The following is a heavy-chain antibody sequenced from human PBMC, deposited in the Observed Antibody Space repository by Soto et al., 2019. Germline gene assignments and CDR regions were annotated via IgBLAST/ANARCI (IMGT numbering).Heavy chain of an antibody. CDR2: IKSKTDGGTT. CDR1: AFTLSNAW. J-gene: IGHJ4*02. V-gene: IGHV3-15*07. CDR3: TTDGPSENHAPPFDY. Sequence: EVQLVESGGGLVKPGGSLRLSCAASAFTLSNAWMNWVRQAPGKGLEWVGRIKSKTDGGTTDYAAPVKGRFIISRDDSKNTLYLQMNSLQTEDTAIYYCTTDGPSENHAPPFDYWGQGTLVTVSS.